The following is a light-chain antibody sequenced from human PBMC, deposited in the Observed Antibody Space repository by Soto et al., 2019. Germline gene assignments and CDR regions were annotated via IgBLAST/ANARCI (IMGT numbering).Light chain of an antibody. CDR2: GAS. CDR3: QQYNNWPPA. V-gene: IGKV3-15*01. Sequence: EIVMTQSPATLSVSPGERATLSCRASQSVNGNLAWYQQKPGQAPRLLIYGASTRATGTTASFSGSGSGTEFTLTISILQSEDFAVYYCQQYNNWPPAFGQGTKVEIK. CDR1: QSVNGN. J-gene: IGKJ1*01.